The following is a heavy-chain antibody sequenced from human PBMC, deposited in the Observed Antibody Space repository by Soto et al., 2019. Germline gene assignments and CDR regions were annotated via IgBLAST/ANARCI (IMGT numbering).Heavy chain of an antibody. V-gene: IGHV4-39*01. CDR1: GGSISSDSYY. CDR2: ISYSGST. CDR3: ARPKLYSYEDYYGMDV. D-gene: IGHD5-18*01. Sequence: SETLSLTCTVSGGSISSDSYYWGWIRLPPEKGLEWIASISYSGSTYYNPSLKSRVTISVDTSKNQFSLKLSSVTAADTAVYYCARPKLYSYEDYYGMDVWGQGTTVTVSS. J-gene: IGHJ6*02.